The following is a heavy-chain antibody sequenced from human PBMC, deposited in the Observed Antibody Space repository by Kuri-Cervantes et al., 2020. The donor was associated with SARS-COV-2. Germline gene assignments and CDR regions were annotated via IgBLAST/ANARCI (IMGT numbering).Heavy chain of an antibody. Sequence: GESLKISCAASGFTFSSYAMHWVRQAPGKGLEWVGRVRGKANNRATAYAASVKGRFTISRDDLKNMAYLQMNSLRTEDTAVYYCTTLIDYWGQGALVTVSS. CDR1: GFTFSSYA. CDR2: VRGKANNRAT. CDR3: TTLIDY. V-gene: IGHV3-73*01. J-gene: IGHJ4*02.